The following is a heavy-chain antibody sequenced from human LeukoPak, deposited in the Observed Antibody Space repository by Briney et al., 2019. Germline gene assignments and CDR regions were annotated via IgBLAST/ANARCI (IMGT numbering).Heavy chain of an antibody. D-gene: IGHD3-22*01. Sequence: GGSLRLSCAASGSIFSGHLLHWVRQAPGKGLEWVAVIAYEGSEKYHADSVKGRFAISRDNSENTLYLHMNSLRAEDTAIYYCAKFRGMIVASYFFDYWGQGALVTVSS. CDR1: GSIFSGHL. CDR2: IAYEGSEK. J-gene: IGHJ4*02. V-gene: IGHV3-30*07. CDR3: AKFRGMIVASYFFDY.